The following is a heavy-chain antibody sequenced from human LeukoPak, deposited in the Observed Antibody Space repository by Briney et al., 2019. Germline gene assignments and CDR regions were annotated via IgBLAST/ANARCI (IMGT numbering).Heavy chain of an antibody. J-gene: IGHJ4*02. CDR1: GVSIFSYY. D-gene: IGHD3-9*01. Sequence: PPETLSLTCSVSGVSIFSYYWNWIRQPPGKGLEWIGYVHYSGSTNYNPSLKSRVTISVDTSKSQFSPKLSSATAADTAVYYCATGRSIRYFDYWGQGTLLTVSS. CDR2: VHYSGST. V-gene: IGHV4-59*08. CDR3: ATGRSIRYFDY.